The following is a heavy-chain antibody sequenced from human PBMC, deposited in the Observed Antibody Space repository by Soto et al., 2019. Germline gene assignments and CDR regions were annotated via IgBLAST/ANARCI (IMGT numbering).Heavy chain of an antibody. CDR3: AGDSQEYGGYEGHSFDY. J-gene: IGHJ4*02. Sequence: QVQLQESGPGLVKPSQTLSLTCTVSGGSISSGGYYWSWIRQHPGKGLEWIGYIYYSGSTYYNPSLQSRVTISVDTSKNQFSQKLGSVTDADTAVYYCAGDSQEYGGYEGHSFDYWGQGTLVTVSS. CDR1: GGSISSGGYY. V-gene: IGHV4-31*03. D-gene: IGHD5-12*01. CDR2: IYYSGST.